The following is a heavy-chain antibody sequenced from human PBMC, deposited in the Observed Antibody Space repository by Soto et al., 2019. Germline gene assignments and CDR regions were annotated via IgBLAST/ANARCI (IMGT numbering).Heavy chain of an antibody. CDR1: GYTFTGYY. D-gene: IGHD3-22*01. J-gene: IGHJ4*02. Sequence: ASVKVSCKASGYTFTGYYMHWVRQAPGQGLEWMGWINPNSGGTNYAQKFQGWVTMTRDTSISTAYMELSRLRSDDTAVYYCARVPMTYYDSSGYYREPHFFDYWGQGTLVTVSS. CDR2: INPNSGGT. CDR3: ARVPMTYYDSSGYYREPHFFDY. V-gene: IGHV1-2*04.